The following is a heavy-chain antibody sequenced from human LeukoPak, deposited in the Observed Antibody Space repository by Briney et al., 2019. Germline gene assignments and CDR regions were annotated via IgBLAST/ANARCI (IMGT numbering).Heavy chain of an antibody. CDR3: AKAIPDYGDPDYFDY. D-gene: IGHD4-17*01. Sequence: GGSLRLSCAASGFTFSSYWMHWVRQGPGKGLEWVSAISGSGGSTYYADSVKGRFTISRDNSKNTLYLQMNSLRAEDTAVYYCAKAIPDYGDPDYFDYWGQGTLVTVSS. V-gene: IGHV3-23*01. J-gene: IGHJ4*02. CDR1: GFTFSSYW. CDR2: ISGSGGST.